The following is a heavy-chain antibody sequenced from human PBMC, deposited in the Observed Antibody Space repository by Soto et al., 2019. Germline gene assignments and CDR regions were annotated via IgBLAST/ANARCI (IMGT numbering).Heavy chain of an antibody. D-gene: IGHD3-3*01. CDR3: AKPRSSLEWPPFDP. CDR1: GFTIRSYG. Sequence: QVKLVESGGGVVQPGRSRRLSCVTSGFTIRSYGMHWVRQSPDKGLEWVAVIKSDGTTADYIESVKGRFFISRDNSKKTVYLQMNNLRPEDTGIYYCAKPRSSLEWPPFDPWGQGTLVTVSS. V-gene: IGHV3-30-3*02. CDR2: IKSDGTTA. J-gene: IGHJ5*02.